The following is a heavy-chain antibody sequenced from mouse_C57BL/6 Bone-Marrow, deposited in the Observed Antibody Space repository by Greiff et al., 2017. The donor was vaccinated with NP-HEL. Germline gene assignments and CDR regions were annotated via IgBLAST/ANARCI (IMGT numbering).Heavy chain of an antibody. D-gene: IGHD2-5*01. V-gene: IGHV5-16*01. J-gene: IGHJ4*01. CDR3: ARGEAYYSNVGAMDY. Sequence: EVNLVESEGGLVQPGSSMKLSCTASGFTFSDYYMAWVRQVPEKGLEWVANINYDGSSTYYLDYLKSRFIISRDNAKNILYLQMSSLKSEDTATYYCARGEAYYSNVGAMDYWGQGTSVTVSS. CDR1: GFTFSDYY. CDR2: INYDGSST.